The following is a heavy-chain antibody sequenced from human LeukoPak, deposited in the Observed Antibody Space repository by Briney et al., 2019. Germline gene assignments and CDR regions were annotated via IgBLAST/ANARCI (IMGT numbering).Heavy chain of an antibody. D-gene: IGHD4-17*01. Sequence: ASVKVSCKASGYTFTSYGISWVRQAPGQGLEWVGWISAYNGNTNYAQKLQGRVTMTTDTPTSTAYMELRSLRSDDTAVYYCARVITVTIRYYYYYYMDVWGKGTTVTVSS. CDR3: ARVITVTIRYYYYYYMDV. CDR2: ISAYNGNT. J-gene: IGHJ6*03. V-gene: IGHV1-18*01. CDR1: GYTFTSYG.